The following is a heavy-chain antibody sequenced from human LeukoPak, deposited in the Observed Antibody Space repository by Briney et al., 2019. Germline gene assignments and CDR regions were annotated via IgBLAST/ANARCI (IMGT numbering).Heavy chain of an antibody. CDR3: ARVSWYVVLGGWDNCYYFDY. CDR1: GFTFSSYA. V-gene: IGHV3-23*01. CDR2: ISGSGGSK. Sequence: GGPLRLSCAASGFTFSSYAMSWVRQAPGKGLEWVSAISGSGGSKYYADSVKGRFTISRDNSKNTLYLQMISLRAEDTAVYYCARVSWYVVLGGWDNCYYFDYWVQGSLVTVCS. D-gene: IGHD3-16*01. J-gene: IGHJ4*02.